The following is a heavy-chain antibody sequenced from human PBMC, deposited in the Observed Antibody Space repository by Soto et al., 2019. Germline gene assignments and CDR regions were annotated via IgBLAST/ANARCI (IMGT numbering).Heavy chain of an antibody. J-gene: IGHJ6*02. Sequence: SVKVSCKASGGTFSSYAISWVRQAPGQGLEWMGGIIPIFGTANYAQKFQGRVTITADKSTSTASMELTSLRSEDTAVYYCARGNRPIFGVPDPPYYYYGMDVWGQGTTVTVSS. V-gene: IGHV1-69*06. CDR3: ARGNRPIFGVPDPPYYYYGMDV. CDR2: IIPIFGTA. CDR1: GGTFSSYA. D-gene: IGHD3-3*01.